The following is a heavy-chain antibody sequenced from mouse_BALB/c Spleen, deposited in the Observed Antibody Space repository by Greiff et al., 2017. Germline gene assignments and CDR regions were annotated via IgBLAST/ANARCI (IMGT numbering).Heavy chain of an antibody. D-gene: IGHD2-1*01. CDR3: ARNLGGYGNYAYAMDY. Sequence: VQLQQSGPGLVQPSQSLSITCTVSGFSLTSYGVHWVRQSPGKGLEWLGVIWSGGSTDYNAAFISRLSISKDNSKSQVFFKMNSLQANDTAIYYCARNLGGYGNYAYAMDYWGQGTSVTVSS. V-gene: IGHV2-2*02. CDR2: IWSGGST. CDR1: GFSLTSYG. J-gene: IGHJ4*01.